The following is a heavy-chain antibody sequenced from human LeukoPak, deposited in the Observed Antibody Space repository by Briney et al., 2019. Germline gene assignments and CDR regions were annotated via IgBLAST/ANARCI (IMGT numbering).Heavy chain of an antibody. J-gene: IGHJ4*02. CDR2: IYYSGST. V-gene: IGHV4-59*01. D-gene: IGHD6-19*01. CDR1: GGSISSYY. CDR3: ARGDGWYSALGDY. Sequence: SETLSLTCTVSGGSISSYYWSWIRQPPGKGLEWIGYIYYSGSTNYNPSPKSRVTISVDTSKNQFSLKLSSVTAADTAVYYCARGDGWYSALGDYWGQGTLVTVSS.